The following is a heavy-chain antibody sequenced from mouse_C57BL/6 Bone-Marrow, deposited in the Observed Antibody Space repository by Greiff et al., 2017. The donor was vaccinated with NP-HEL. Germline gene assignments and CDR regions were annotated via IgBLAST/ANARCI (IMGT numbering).Heavy chain of an antibody. CDR3: ARQTGYYDYGGFAY. CDR1: GFTFSDYY. Sequence: DVMLVESGGGLVQPGGSLKLSCAASGFTFSDYYMYWVRQTPEKRLEWVAYISNGGGSPYYPDTVKGRFTISRDNAKNTLYLQMSRLKSEDTAMYYCARQTGYYDYGGFAYWGQGTLVTVSA. D-gene: IGHD2-4*01. CDR2: ISNGGGSP. V-gene: IGHV5-12*01. J-gene: IGHJ3*01.